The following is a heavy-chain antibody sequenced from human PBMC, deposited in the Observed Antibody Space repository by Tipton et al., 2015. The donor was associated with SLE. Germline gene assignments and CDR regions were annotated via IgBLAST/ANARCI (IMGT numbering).Heavy chain of an antibody. V-gene: IGHV3-9*01. CDR1: GFTFDDYA. D-gene: IGHD1-14*01. J-gene: IGHJ3*02. CDR2: FSLDSDRI. CDR3: AREKLDVTTDAFDM. Sequence: SLRLSCVASGFTFDDYAMHWVRQTPEKGLEWVSGFSLDSDRIGYADSVKGRFTISRDNAKSSLYLQMNSLRAEDTATYYCAREKLDVTTDAFDMWGQGTVVTVSS.